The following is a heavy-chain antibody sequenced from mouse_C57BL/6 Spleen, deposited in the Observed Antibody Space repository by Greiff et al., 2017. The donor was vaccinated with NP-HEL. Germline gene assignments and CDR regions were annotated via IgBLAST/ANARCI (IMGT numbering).Heavy chain of an antibody. CDR3: ARDREYGTVVGYFDV. D-gene: IGHD1-1*01. J-gene: IGHJ1*03. CDR2: ISDGGSYT. CDR1: GFTFSSYA. Sequence: EVNVVESGGGLVKPGGSLKLSCAASGFTFSSYAMSWVRQTPEKRLEWVATISDGGSYTYYPDNVKGRFTISRDNAKNNLYLQMSHLKSEDTAMYYCARDREYGTVVGYFDVWGTGTTVTVSS. V-gene: IGHV5-4*01.